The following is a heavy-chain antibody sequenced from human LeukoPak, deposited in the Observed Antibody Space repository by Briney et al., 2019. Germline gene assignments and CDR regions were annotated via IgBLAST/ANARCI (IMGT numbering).Heavy chain of an antibody. J-gene: IGHJ4*02. CDR3: ARDDGNYYSISGYYDYHFDS. V-gene: IGHV3-23*01. Sequence: GGSLRLSCAASGFTFSTYVMVWVRRAPEKGLEWVSSISVSGSNTFYTDSVKGRFTISRDNTKNTLYLQMNSLSAEDTAVYYCARDDGNYYSISGYYDYHFDSWGQGTLVTVSS. D-gene: IGHD3-22*01. CDR2: ISVSGSNT. CDR1: GFTFSTYV.